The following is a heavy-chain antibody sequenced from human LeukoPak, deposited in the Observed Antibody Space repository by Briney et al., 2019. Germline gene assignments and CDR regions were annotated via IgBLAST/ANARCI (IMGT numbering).Heavy chain of an antibody. CDR2: ISSSSSYI. CDR1: GFTFSSYE. Sequence: PGGSLRLSCAASGFTFSSYEMNWVRQAPEKGLEWVSSISSSSSYIYYADSVKGRFTISRDNAKNSLYLQMNSLRVEDTAMYYCARVGCSGGRCPGYGMDVWGQGTTVTVSS. V-gene: IGHV3-21*06. CDR3: ARVGCSGGRCPGYGMDV. D-gene: IGHD2-15*01. J-gene: IGHJ6*02.